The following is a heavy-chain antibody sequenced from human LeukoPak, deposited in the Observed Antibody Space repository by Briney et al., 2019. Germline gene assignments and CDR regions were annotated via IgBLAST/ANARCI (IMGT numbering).Heavy chain of an antibody. J-gene: IGHJ6*02. CDR3: ARGPNDFWDYGMDV. CDR2: ISSSSSTI. V-gene: IGHV3-48*02. Sequence: GGSLRLSCAASGFTFSSYSMDWVRQAPGKGLEWVSYISSSSSTIYYADSVKGRFTISRDNAKNSLYLQMNSLRDEDTAVYYCARGPNDFWDYGMDVWGQGTTVTVSS. CDR1: GFTFSSYS. D-gene: IGHD3-3*01.